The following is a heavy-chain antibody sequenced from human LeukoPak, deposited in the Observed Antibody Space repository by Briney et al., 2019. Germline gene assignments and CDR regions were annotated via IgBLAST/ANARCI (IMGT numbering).Heavy chain of an antibody. CDR2: ISSSSSTI. CDR3: ARDLNLYDSRGYYPR. D-gene: IGHD3-22*01. V-gene: IGHV3-48*02. J-gene: IGHJ4*02. CDR1: GFTFSSYS. Sequence: PGGSLRLSCAASGFTFSSYSMNWVRQAPGKGLEWVPYISSSSSTIYYADSVKGRFTISRDNAENSLYLQMNSLRDEDTAVYYCARDLNLYDSRGYYPRWGQGTLVTV.